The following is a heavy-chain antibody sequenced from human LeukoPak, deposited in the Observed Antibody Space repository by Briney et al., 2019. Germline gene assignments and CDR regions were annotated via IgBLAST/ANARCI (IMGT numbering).Heavy chain of an antibody. CDR2: IYYSGST. V-gene: IGHV4-59*01. D-gene: IGHD2-21*01. CDR1: GGSISSCY. CDR3: ARGTPSYCGGDCFGY. Sequence: SETLSLTCTVSGGSISSCYWSWIRQPPGKGLEWIGYIYYSGSTNYNPSLKSRVTISVDTSKNQFSLKLSSVTAADTAVYYCARGTPSYCGGDCFGYWGQGTLVTVSS. J-gene: IGHJ4*02.